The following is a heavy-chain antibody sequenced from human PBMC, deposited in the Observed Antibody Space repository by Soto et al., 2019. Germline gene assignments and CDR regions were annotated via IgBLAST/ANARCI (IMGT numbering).Heavy chain of an antibody. CDR2: IHNSGGT. V-gene: IGHV4-59*01. CDR1: GDFISPYY. J-gene: IGHJ4*02. D-gene: IGHD4-17*01. Sequence: SETLSLTCTVSGDFISPYYWSWIRQPPGKGLEWIGYIHNSGGTNHNPSLKGRVTISIDTSKKQFSLRLSSVTAADTAVYYCARTKVTTGADYWGQGALVTVSS. CDR3: ARTKVTTGADY.